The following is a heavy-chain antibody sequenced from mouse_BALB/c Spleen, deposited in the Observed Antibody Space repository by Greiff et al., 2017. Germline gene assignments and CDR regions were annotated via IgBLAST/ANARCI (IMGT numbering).Heavy chain of an antibody. CDR3: ASSYYGSSYALDY. CDR1: GFSFTSDYA. J-gene: IGHJ4*01. D-gene: IGHD1-1*01. Sequence: EVKLVESGPGLVKPSQTLSLTCTVTGFSFTSDYAWYWIRQCPGNKLEWMGYISYSGSTSYNPSLKSRIFITRDTAKNQFFLQLNSVTTEDTATYNCASSYYGSSYALDYWGQGTTVTVSS. CDR2: ISYSGST. V-gene: IGHV3-2*02.